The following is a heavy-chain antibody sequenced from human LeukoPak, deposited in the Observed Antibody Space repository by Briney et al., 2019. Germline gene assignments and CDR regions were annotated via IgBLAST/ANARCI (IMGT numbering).Heavy chain of an antibody. CDR3: ARDPEIYSGSYVPFDY. Sequence: SETLSLTCSVSGYSISNYYRSWIRQPAGKGLEWIGRVYTSGSTDYNPSLRSRVTMSVDTSKNHFFLELRSVTAADTAVYYCARDPEIYSGSYVPFDYWGQGTLVTVSS. V-gene: IGHV4-4*07. CDR2: VYTSGST. D-gene: IGHD1-26*01. CDR1: GYSISNYY. J-gene: IGHJ4*02.